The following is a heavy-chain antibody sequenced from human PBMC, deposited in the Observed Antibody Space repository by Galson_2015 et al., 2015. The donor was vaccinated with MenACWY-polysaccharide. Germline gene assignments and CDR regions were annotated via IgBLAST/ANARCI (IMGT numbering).Heavy chain of an antibody. CDR1: GGSISSYY. J-gene: IGHJ4*02. D-gene: IGHD3-22*01. V-gene: IGHV4-59*08. CDR2: IYYSGST. Sequence: ETLSLTCTVSGGSISSYYWSWIRQPPGKGLEWIGYIYYSGSTNYNPSLKSRVTISVDTTKNQFSLKLSSVTAADTAVYYCASYDRRTKATDYWGQGTLVTVSS. CDR3: ASYDRRTKATDY.